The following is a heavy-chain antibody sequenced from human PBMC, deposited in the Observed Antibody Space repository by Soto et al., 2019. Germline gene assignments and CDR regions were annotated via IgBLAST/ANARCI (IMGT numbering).Heavy chain of an antibody. V-gene: IGHV1-2*02. CDR3: ARGAIDHGDF. J-gene: IGHJ4*02. CDR1: GYTFTAFY. Sequence: QVQLVQSGPEVKKPGASVRVSCRTAGYTFTAFYIHWVRQAPGQGLEWVGWLNPNSGDRKYAETCQGRVTMTRDAAINTAYLDLKNLRSDDTAIYYGARGAIDHGDFWRQGTLVSVSS. CDR2: LNPNSGDR. D-gene: IGHD2-21*01.